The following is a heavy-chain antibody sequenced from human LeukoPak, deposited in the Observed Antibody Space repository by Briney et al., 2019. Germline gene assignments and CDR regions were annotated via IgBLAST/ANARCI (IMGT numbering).Heavy chain of an antibody. Sequence: PGGSLRLSCAASELTFSSYSMNWVRQAPGKGLEWVSYITNSGAIYYADSVKGRFTISRDSAKNSLYLQMNSLRAEDTAVYYCARFRTWGDKAFDYWGQGTLVTVSS. CDR2: ITNSGAI. CDR3: ARFRTWGDKAFDY. V-gene: IGHV3-48*01. J-gene: IGHJ4*02. CDR1: ELTFSSYS. D-gene: IGHD2-21*02.